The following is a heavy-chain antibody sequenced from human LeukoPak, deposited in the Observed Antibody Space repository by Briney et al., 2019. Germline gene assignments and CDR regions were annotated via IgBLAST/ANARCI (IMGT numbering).Heavy chain of an antibody. CDR2: INDDGSST. D-gene: IGHD3-3*01. Sequence: GGSLILSCAASGFTFSPYWMQWVRQGPGEGLVWVSRINDDGSSTEYADSVKGRFTISRDNSKNTLYLQMNSLRAEDTAVYYCAKLAYYDFWSGYLPPHMDVWGKGTTVTVSS. J-gene: IGHJ6*03. CDR1: GFTFSPYW. CDR3: AKLAYYDFWSGYLPPHMDV. V-gene: IGHV3-74*03.